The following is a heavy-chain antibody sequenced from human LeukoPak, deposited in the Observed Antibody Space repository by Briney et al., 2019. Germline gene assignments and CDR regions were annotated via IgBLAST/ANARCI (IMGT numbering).Heavy chain of an antibody. V-gene: IGHV4-4*02. Sequence: SENLSLTCGVSGGSIKPTNWWSWVRQFPGQGLQWIGEVSLEGVRNYNPSLTSRVTMSLDRAKNLLSLNLNSVTAADTAVYYCSRENGAFSPFGYWGQGILVTV. D-gene: IGHD2-8*01. CDR1: GGSIKPTNW. J-gene: IGHJ4*02. CDR3: SRENGAFSPFGY. CDR2: VSLEGVR.